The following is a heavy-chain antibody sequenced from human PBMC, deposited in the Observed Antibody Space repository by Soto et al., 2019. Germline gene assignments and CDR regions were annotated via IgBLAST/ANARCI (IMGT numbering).Heavy chain of an antibody. CDR3: ARDGGFGESRGWMDV. J-gene: IGHJ6*02. Sequence: QVQLVQSGAEVKKPGASVKVSCKASGYTFTGYYMHWVRQAHGQGLEWMGWINPNSGGTNYAQKFQGRVTMTRDTSISTAYMELSRLRSDDTAVYYCARDGGFGESRGWMDVWVQGTTVTVSS. D-gene: IGHD3-10*01. V-gene: IGHV1-2*02. CDR1: GYTFTGYY. CDR2: INPNSGGT.